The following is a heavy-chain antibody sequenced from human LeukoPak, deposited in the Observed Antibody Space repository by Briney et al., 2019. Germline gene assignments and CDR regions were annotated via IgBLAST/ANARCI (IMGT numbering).Heavy chain of an antibody. CDR1: GFTFSSYE. J-gene: IGHJ4*02. CDR2: ISRSGSTT. Sequence: GGSLRLSCAASGFTFSSYEMNWVRQAPGKGLEWVSYISRSGSTTKHADSVKGRFTISRDNAKNSLYLEMNSLRAEDTAVYYCARETSLGYWGQGTLVTVSS. V-gene: IGHV3-48*03. CDR3: ARETSLGY.